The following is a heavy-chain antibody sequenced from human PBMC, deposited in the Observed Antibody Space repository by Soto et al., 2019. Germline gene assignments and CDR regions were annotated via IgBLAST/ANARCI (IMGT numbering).Heavy chain of an antibody. D-gene: IGHD2-21*02. CDR3: ARHTMTVSLLFDY. V-gene: IGHV1-18*01. CDR2: ISAYNGNT. Sequence: QVQLVQSGAEVKKPGASVKVSCKASGFTFTTYGISWVRQAPGQGLEWMGWISAYNGNTHSAQKLQGRVTMTTNTSTSTAYMELSVLRSDDTAVYYCARHTMTVSLLFDYCGQGTLVPVSS. CDR1: GFTFTTYG. J-gene: IGHJ4*02.